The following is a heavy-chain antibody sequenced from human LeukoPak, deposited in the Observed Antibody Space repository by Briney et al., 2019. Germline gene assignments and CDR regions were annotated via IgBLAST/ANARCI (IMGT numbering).Heavy chain of an antibody. CDR3: AIWGSERYSDPAFDY. CDR1: GYTLTEST. J-gene: IGHJ4*02. CDR2: FDPEDGEI. D-gene: IGHD3-16*01. V-gene: IGHV1-24*01. Sequence: GASVKVSCKGSGYTLTESTLHWVRQAPGKGLEWMGGFDPEDGEIIYAQKFQGRVTMTEDTSTDTAYTEVSSLRSEDTAVYYCAIWGSERYSDPAFDYWGQGTLVTVSS.